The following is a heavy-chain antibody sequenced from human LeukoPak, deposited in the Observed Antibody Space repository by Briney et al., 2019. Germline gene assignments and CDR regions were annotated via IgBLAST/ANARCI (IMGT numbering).Heavy chain of an antibody. D-gene: IGHD4-17*01. Sequence: ASVKVSCKASGYTFSSYGISWVRQAPGQGSEWMGWISAYSGDTKHAQKFQGRVTMTTDTSTSTAYMEVRSLRSDDTAVCYCARDSLGGYGDYIDYWGQGTLVTVSS. CDR3: ARDSLGGYGDYIDY. CDR2: ISAYSGDT. CDR1: GYTFSSYG. J-gene: IGHJ4*02. V-gene: IGHV1-18*01.